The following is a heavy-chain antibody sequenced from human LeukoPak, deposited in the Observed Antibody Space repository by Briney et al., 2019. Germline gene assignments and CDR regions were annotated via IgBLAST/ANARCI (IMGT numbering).Heavy chain of an antibody. CDR3: AREPGWGYYDSSGSFDY. CDR2: IGGSGTDT. V-gene: IGHV3-23*01. Sequence: GGSLRLSCTTSGLTFSDYAMSWVRQAPGKGLEWVSAIGGSGTDTYYADSVKGRFTISRDNSKNTLYLQMNSLRAEDTAVYYCAREPGWGYYDSSGSFDYWGQGTLVTVSS. J-gene: IGHJ4*02. D-gene: IGHD3-22*01. CDR1: GLTFSDYA.